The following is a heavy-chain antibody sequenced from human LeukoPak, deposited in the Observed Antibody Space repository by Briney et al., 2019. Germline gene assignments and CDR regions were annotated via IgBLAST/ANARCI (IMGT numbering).Heavy chain of an antibody. Sequence: ASVKVSCKASGGTFSSYAISWVRQAPGQGLEWMGGIIPIFGTANYAQKFQGRVTITADESTSTAYMELSSLRSEDTAVYYCAGAYCGGDCYELGYFQHWGQGTLVTVSS. CDR3: AGAYCGGDCYELGYFQH. D-gene: IGHD2-21*01. J-gene: IGHJ1*01. CDR2: IIPIFGTA. CDR1: GGTFSSYA. V-gene: IGHV1-69*01.